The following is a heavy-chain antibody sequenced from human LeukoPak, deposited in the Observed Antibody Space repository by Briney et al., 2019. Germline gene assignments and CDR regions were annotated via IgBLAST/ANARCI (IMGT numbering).Heavy chain of an antibody. CDR2: IHYNGNN. Sequence: SETLSLTCTVSGGSISSYYWNWIRQPPGKGLEWIGYIHYNGNNNYNPSLKSRVTMSVDTSKNQFSLKLSSVNATDTAVYYCAKWAGSLRSFDIWGQGTMVTVSS. V-gene: IGHV4-59*01. J-gene: IGHJ3*02. CDR3: AKWAGSLRSFDI. CDR1: GGSISSYY. D-gene: IGHD1-26*01.